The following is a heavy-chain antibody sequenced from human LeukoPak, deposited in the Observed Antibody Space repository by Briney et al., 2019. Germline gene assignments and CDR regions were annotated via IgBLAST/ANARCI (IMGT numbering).Heavy chain of an antibody. J-gene: IGHJ3*02. CDR1: GFTFSSYS. CDR3: ARDTQWELLSQGAFDI. D-gene: IGHD1-26*01. CDR2: ISSSSSTI. V-gene: IGHV3-48*01. Sequence: GGSLRLSCAASGFTFSSYSMNWVRQAPGKGLEWVSSISSSSSTIDCADSVNGRFTISRDNAKNSLYLQMNSLRAEDTAVYYCARDTQWELLSQGAFDIWGQGTMVTVSS.